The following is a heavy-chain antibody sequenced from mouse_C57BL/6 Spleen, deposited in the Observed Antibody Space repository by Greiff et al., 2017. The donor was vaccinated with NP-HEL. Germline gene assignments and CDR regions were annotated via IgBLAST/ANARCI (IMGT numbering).Heavy chain of an antibody. CDR2: INYDGSST. D-gene: IGHD2-4*01. CDR1: GFTFSDYY. J-gene: IGHJ4*01. CDR3: ARDGGLRRRYAMDY. V-gene: IGHV5-16*01. Sequence: EVKLMESEGGLVQPGSSMKLSCTASGFTFSDYYMAWVRQVPEKGLEWVANINYDGSSTYYLDSLKSRFIISRDNAKNILYLQMSSLKSEDTATYYCARDGGLRRRYAMDYWGQGTSVTVSS.